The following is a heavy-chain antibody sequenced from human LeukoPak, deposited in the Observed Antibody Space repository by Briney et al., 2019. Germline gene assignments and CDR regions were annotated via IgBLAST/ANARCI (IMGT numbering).Heavy chain of an antibody. J-gene: IGHJ4*02. CDR1: GDSISISNYY. Sequence: SETLSLTCTVSGDSISISNYYWGWIRQPPGKGLEWIGYIYYSGSTNYNPSLKSRVTISVDTSKNQFSLKLSSVTAADTAVYYCARGEMATITPFDYWGQGTLVTVSS. CDR3: ARGEMATITPFDY. V-gene: IGHV4-61*05. CDR2: IYYSGST. D-gene: IGHD5-24*01.